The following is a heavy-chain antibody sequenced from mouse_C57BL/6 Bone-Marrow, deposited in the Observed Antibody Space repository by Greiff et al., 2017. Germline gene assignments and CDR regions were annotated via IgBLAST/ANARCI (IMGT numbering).Heavy chain of an antibody. CDR1: GYTFTSYW. J-gene: IGHJ3*01. V-gene: IGHV1-50*01. Sequence: QVQLKESGAELVKPGASVKLSCKASGYTFTSYWMQWVKQRPGQGLEWIGEIDPSDSYTNYNQKFKGKATLTVDTSSSTAYMQLSSLTSEDSAVYYCGLLSWFAYWGQGTLVTVSA. D-gene: IGHD2-1*01. CDR3: GLLSWFAY. CDR2: IDPSDSYT.